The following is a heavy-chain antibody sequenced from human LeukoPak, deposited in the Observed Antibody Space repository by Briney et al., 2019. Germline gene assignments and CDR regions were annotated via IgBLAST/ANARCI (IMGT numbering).Heavy chain of an antibody. CDR2: IYYSGST. V-gene: IGHV4-61*05. CDR3: ARVSYGSGSYYNKGYYYMDV. D-gene: IGHD3-10*01. J-gene: IGHJ6*03. Sequence: PSETLSLTCTVSGYSISSGYYWGWIRQPPGKGLEWIGYIYYSGSTNYNPSLKSRVTISVDTSKNQFSLKLSSVTAADTAVYYCARVSYGSGSYYNKGYYYMDVWGKGTTVTISS. CDR1: GYSISSGYY.